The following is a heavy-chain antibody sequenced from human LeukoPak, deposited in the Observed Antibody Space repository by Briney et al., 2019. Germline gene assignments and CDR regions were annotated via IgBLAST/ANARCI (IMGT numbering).Heavy chain of an antibody. V-gene: IGHV1-18*01. CDR3: ARDLARGYSYGYNAFDI. J-gene: IGHJ3*02. CDR2: INPGNGNT. CDR1: GYNFNSYG. Sequence: ASVKVSCKASGYNFNSYGIGWVRQAPRQGLEWMGWINPGNGNTSYAQKVQGRVTMTTDTSTSTAYMELRSLRSDDTAVYFCARDLARGYSYGYNAFDIWGQGTMVTVSS. D-gene: IGHD5-18*01.